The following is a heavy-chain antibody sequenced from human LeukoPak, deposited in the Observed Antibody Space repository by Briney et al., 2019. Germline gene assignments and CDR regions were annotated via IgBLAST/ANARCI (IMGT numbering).Heavy chain of an antibody. J-gene: IGHJ4*02. D-gene: IGHD2-2*01. CDR3: ARDRYCSSSSCYDEFGY. CDR2: ISSSSSYI. Sequence: GGSLRLSCAASGFTFSSYSMTWVRQATGKGLEWVSSISSSSSYIYYADSVKGRFTISRDNAKNSLYLQMNSLRAEDTAVYYCARDRYCSSSSCYDEFGYWGQGTLVTVSS. CDR1: GFTFSSYS. V-gene: IGHV3-21*01.